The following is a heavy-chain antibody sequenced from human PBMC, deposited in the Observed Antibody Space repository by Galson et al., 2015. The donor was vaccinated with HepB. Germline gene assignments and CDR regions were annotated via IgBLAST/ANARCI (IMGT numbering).Heavy chain of an antibody. D-gene: IGHD5-12*01. CDR3: ATGPHWGDSGYGWGSPKYYFDY. CDR2: FDPEDGET. V-gene: IGHV1-24*01. Sequence: SVKVSCKVSGYTLTELSMHWVRQAPGKGLEWMGGFDPEDGETIYAQKFQGRVTMTEDTSTDTAYMELSSLRSEDTAVYYCATGPHWGDSGYGWGSPKYYFDYWGQGTLVTVS. J-gene: IGHJ4*02. CDR1: GYTLTELS.